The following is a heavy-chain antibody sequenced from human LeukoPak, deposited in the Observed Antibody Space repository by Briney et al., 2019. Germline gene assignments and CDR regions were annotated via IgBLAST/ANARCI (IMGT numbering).Heavy chain of an antibody. CDR1: GFTFSSYA. V-gene: IGHV3-23*01. CDR2: ISGSGGST. CDR3: AKLNAYYYDSSGYYYFDY. D-gene: IGHD3-22*01. Sequence: GGSLRLSCAASGFTFSSYAMSWVRQAPGKGLEWVSAISGSGGSTYYADSVKGRFTISRDNSKNTLYLQMNSLRAEDTDVYYCAKLNAYYYDSSGYYYFDYWGQGTLVTVSS. J-gene: IGHJ4*02.